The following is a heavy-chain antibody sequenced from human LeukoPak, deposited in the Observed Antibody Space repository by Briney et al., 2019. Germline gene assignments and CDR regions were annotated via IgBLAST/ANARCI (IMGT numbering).Heavy chain of an antibody. V-gene: IGHV3-21*01. D-gene: IGHD5-12*01. CDR1: GFTFSSYS. CDR3: ARARQGSGYDPSDY. J-gene: IGHJ4*02. CDR2: ISGSSSYI. Sequence: GGSLRLSCAASGFTFSSYSMNWVRQAPGKGLEWVSFISGSSSYIYYADSLRGRFTISRDNAKNSLHLQMNSLRAEDTAVYYCARARQGSGYDPSDYWGQGTLVTVSS.